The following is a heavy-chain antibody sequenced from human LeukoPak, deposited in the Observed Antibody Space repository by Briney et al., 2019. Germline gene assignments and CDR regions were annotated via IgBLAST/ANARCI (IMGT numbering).Heavy chain of an antibody. Sequence: PGGSLRFSCEASGFTFGSHAMYWVRQAPGKGLEWVAGIFGSGGSPHYADSVKGRFTISRDNPRNTVYLQINSLRDDDTAVYYCGKTTVGYSSGQKPAWPVDFWGQGTLVTVSS. D-gene: IGHD2-15*01. CDR3: GKTTVGYSSGQKPAWPVDF. V-gene: IGHV3-23*01. CDR2: IFGSGGSP. J-gene: IGHJ4*02. CDR1: GFTFGSHA.